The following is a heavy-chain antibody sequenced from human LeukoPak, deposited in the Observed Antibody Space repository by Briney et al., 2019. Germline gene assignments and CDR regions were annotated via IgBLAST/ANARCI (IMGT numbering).Heavy chain of an antibody. J-gene: IGHJ4*02. CDR2: VSPDGYD. CDR1: GVSLTDYY. Sequence: SETLSLTCAVSGVSLTDYYWSWIRQSPGKGLEWIGEVSPDGYDKYNPSLNSRVTISVDTSKNQFSLKLSSVTAADTAVYYCASLPLGDWGQGTLVTVSS. V-gene: IGHV4-34*01. CDR3: ASLPLGD.